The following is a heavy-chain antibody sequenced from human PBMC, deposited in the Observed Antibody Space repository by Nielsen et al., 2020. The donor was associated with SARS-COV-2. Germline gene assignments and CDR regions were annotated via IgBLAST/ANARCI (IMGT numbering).Heavy chain of an antibody. CDR2: IIPIFGTA. CDR1: GGTFSSYA. CDR3: ARGFGELLEKGWFDP. V-gene: IGHV1-69*13. J-gene: IGHJ5*02. D-gene: IGHD3-10*01. Sequence: SVKVSCKASGGTFSSYAISWVRQAPGQGLEWMGGIIPIFGTANYAQKFQGRVTITADESTSTAYMELSSLRSEDTAVYYCARGFGELLEKGWFDPWGQGTLVTVSS.